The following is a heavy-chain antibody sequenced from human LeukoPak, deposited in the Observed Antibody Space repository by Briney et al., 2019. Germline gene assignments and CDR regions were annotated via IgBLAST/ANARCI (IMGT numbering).Heavy chain of an antibody. D-gene: IGHD2-2*01. Sequence: SETLSLTCTVSGGSISSYYWSRIRQPPGKGLEWIGYIYYSGSTNYNPSLKSRVTISVDTSKNQFSLKLSSVTAADTAVYYCARSGIPAAMDYWGQGTLVTVSS. CDR3: ARSGIPAAMDY. CDR2: IYYSGST. CDR1: GGSISSYY. V-gene: IGHV4-59*08. J-gene: IGHJ4*02.